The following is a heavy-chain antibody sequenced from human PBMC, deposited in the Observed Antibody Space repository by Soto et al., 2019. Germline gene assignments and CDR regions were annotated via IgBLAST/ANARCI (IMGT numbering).Heavy chain of an antibody. Sequence: EVQLVESGGGLVQPGGSLRLSCVASGFTFSRYWMSWVRQAPGKGLEWVANIKQDGSEKYYVDSVKDRFTISRDNAKNSLYLQMNSLRAEDSAVYYCARVYPVSGWPYHYYGMDVWGQGTTVTVSS. CDR1: GFTFSRYW. CDR2: IKQDGSEK. CDR3: ARVYPVSGWPYHYYGMDV. V-gene: IGHV3-7*01. J-gene: IGHJ6*02. D-gene: IGHD6-19*01.